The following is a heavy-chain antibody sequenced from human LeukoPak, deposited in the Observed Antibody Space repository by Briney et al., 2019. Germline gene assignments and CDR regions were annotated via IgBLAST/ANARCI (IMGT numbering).Heavy chain of an antibody. CDR3: ARDQTPVVVVAATEYDY. CDR2: INPNSGGT. V-gene: IGHV1-2*02. D-gene: IGHD2-15*01. CDR1: GYTFTGYY. J-gene: IGHJ4*02. Sequence: ASVKVSCKASGYTFTGYYMHWVRQAPGQGLEGMGWINPNSGGTNYAQKFQGRVTMTRDTSISTAYMELSRLRSDDTAVYYCARDQTPVVVVAATEYDYWGQGTLVTVSS.